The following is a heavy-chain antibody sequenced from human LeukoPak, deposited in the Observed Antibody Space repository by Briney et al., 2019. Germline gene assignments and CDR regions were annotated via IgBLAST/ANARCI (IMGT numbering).Heavy chain of an antibody. CDR2: IYHSGST. V-gene: IGHV4-4*02. J-gene: IGHJ3*02. Sequence: PSGTLSLTCAVSGVSISSSNWWSWLRQPPGKGLEWIGEIYHSGSTNYNPSLKSRVTISVDKSKNQFSLKLSSVTAADTAVYYCASGSSGWADAFDIWGQGTMVTVSS. D-gene: IGHD6-19*01. CDR1: GVSISSSNW. CDR3: ASGSSGWADAFDI.